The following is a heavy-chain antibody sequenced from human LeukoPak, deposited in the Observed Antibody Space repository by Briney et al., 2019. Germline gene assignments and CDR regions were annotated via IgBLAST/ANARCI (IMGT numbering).Heavy chain of an antibody. CDR3: ARDYRDFYYFDS. CDR2: ITSGSLYI. CDR1: GFTFGRYS. J-gene: IGHJ4*02. D-gene: IGHD3-3*01. V-gene: IGHV3-21*01. Sequence: GMSLRLSCAASGFTFGRYSMNWVRQAPGKGLEWVSSITSGSLYIYYADSVRGRFTISRDNAKNSLYLQMNSLRAEDTAVYYCARDYRDFYYFDSWGQGTLVTVSS.